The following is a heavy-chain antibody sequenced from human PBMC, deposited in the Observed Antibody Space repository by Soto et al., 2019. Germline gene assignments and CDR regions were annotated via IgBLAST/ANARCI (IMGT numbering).Heavy chain of an antibody. V-gene: IGHV3-11*06. D-gene: IGHD3-22*01. CDR2: ISSSSSYT. Sequence: GGSLRLSCAASGFTFSDYYMSWIRQAPGKGLEWVSYISSSSSYTNYADSVKGRFTISRDNAKNSLYLQMNSLRAEDTAVYYCARDADYYDSSGYYFDDYWGQGT. CDR3: ARDADYYDSSGYYFDDY. J-gene: IGHJ4*02. CDR1: GFTFSDYY.